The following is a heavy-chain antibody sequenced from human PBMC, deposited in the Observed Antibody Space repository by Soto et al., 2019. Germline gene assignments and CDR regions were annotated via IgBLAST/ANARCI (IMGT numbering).Heavy chain of an antibody. CDR3: ARRPRDYYLD. CDR2: IIPILGIA. D-gene: IGHD3-3*01. CDR1: EGTLSSYT. V-gene: IGHV1-69*02. J-gene: IGHJ4*02. Sequence: QVQLVQSGAEVKKPGSSVKVSCKASEGTLSSYTISWVRQAPGQGLEWMGRIIPILGIANYAQKFQGRVTIPADNSTSTAYTELSSLRSEATAGYYGARRPRDYYLDWGQGTLVTVSS.